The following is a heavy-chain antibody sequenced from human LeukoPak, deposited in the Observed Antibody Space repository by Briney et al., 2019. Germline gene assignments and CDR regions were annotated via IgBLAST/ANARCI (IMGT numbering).Heavy chain of an antibody. CDR2: ISYDGSNK. Sequence: GRSLRLSCAASGFTFSSYAMHWVRQAPGKGLEWVAVISYDGSNKYYADSVKGRFTISRDNSKNTLYLQMNSLRAEDTAVYYCARDTYGSGRYSGGFDYWGQGTLVTVSS. CDR3: ARDTYGSGRYSGGFDY. CDR1: GFTFSSYA. D-gene: IGHD3-10*01. J-gene: IGHJ4*02. V-gene: IGHV3-30*04.